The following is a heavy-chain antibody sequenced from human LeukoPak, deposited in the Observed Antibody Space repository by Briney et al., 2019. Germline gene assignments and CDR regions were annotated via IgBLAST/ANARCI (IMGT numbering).Heavy chain of an antibody. CDR3: ARDRLWFGELHLFDY. D-gene: IGHD3-10*01. CDR2: ISGSGDST. J-gene: IGHJ4*02. CDR1: GFTFSNYA. Sequence: GGSLRLSCAASGFTFSNYAMRWVRQAPGKGLEWVSGISGSGDSTYYADSVKGRFTISRDNSKNTLYLQMNSLRAEDTAVYYCARDRLWFGELHLFDYWGQGTLVTVSS. V-gene: IGHV3-23*01.